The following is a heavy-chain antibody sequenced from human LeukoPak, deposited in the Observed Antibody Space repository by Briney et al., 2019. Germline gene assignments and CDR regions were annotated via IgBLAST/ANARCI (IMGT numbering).Heavy chain of an antibody. CDR1: GFTFSSYA. J-gene: IGHJ6*02. D-gene: IGHD2-2*01. Sequence: GGSLRLSCAASGFTFSSYAMSWVRQAPGKGLEWVSAISGSGGSTYYADSVKGRFTISRDNSKNTLYLQMNSLRAEDTAVYYCAKGRYQLPKFYYYYGMDVWGQGTTVTVSS. CDR3: AKGRYQLPKFYYYYGMDV. CDR2: ISGSGGST. V-gene: IGHV3-23*01.